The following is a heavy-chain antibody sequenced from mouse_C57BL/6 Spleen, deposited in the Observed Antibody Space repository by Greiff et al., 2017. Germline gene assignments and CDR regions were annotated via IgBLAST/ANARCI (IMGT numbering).Heavy chain of an antibody. Sequence: VQLQQSGAELVRPGTSVKMSCKASGYTFTNYWIGWAKQRPGHGLEWIGDIYPGGGYTNYNEKFKGKATLTADKSSSTAYMQFSSLTSEDSAIYYCARVGVISPGYAMDYWGQGTSVTVSS. D-gene: IGHD2-13*01. CDR1: GYTFTNYW. V-gene: IGHV1-63*01. J-gene: IGHJ4*01. CDR3: ARVGVISPGYAMDY. CDR2: IYPGGGYT.